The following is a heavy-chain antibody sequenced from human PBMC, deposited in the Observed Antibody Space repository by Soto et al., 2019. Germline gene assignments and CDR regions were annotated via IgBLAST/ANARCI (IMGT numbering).Heavy chain of an antibody. CDR2: LVPIFLTA. CDR3: TRGLGDSAS. J-gene: IGHJ4*02. V-gene: IGHV1-69*06. CDR1: GDNFNNYA. D-gene: IGHD2-15*01. Sequence: QVQLVQSGTEVKKPGSSVKVSCQASGDNFNNYAINWVRQAPGQGLEWMGGLVPIFLTANYAQKFQGRVTITADRSTRTAYMELSSFISDDTAVYYCTRGLGDSASWGQGTLVTVSS.